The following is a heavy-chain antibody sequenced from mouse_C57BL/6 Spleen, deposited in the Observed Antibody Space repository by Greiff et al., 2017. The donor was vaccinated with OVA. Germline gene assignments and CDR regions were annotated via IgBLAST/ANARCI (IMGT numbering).Heavy chain of an antibody. CDR3: ARVAYYGSSYDAMDY. V-gene: IGHV2-9-1*01. J-gene: IGHJ4*01. Sequence: VQRVESGPGLVAPSQSLSITCTVSGFSLTSYAISWVRQPPGKGLEWLGVIWTGGGTNYNSALKSRLSISKDKSKSQVFLKMNSLQTDDTARYYCARVAYYGSSYDAMDYWGQGTSVTVSS. CDR1: GFSLTSYA. D-gene: IGHD1-1*01. CDR2: IWTGGGT.